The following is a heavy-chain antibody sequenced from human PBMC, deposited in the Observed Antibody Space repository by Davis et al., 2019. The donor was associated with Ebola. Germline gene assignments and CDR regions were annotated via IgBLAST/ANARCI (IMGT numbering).Heavy chain of an antibody. CDR3: ARDRPSGYSSGWSRGMDV. Sequence: PGGSLRLSCAASGFTFSSYAMSWVRQAPGKGLEWVSAISGSGGSTYYADSVKGRFTISRDNSKNTLYLQMNSLRAEDTAVYYCARDRPSGYSSGWSRGMDVWGQGTTVTVSS. V-gene: IGHV3-23*01. D-gene: IGHD6-19*01. CDR1: GFTFSSYA. CDR2: ISGSGGST. J-gene: IGHJ6*02.